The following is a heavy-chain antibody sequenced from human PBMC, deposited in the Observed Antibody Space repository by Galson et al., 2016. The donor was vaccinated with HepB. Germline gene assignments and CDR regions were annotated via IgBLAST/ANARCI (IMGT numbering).Heavy chain of an antibody. Sequence: SLRLSCAASGFTFDGSTMHWVRQGPGKGLEWVSVISWDGASTHYADAVKGRFTVSRDNSRNSLYLQMNRLRIEDTALYYCAKDTVTGTYFGVGVYPYFYGMDVWGQGPTVTVSS. D-gene: IGHD1-26*01. CDR3: AKDTVTGTYFGVGVYPYFYGMDV. J-gene: IGHJ6*02. V-gene: IGHV3-43*01. CDR1: GFTFDGST. CDR2: ISWDGAST.